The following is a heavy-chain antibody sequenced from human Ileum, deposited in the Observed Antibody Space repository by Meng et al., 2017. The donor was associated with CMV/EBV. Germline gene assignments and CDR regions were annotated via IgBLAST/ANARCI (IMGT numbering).Heavy chain of an antibody. J-gene: IGHJ4*02. Sequence: SETLSLTCAVSGTSISGFYWSWIRQPPGKGLEWIGSIYYSGSTNYNPSLKSRVTMSVDTSKNQFSLKMSSVTTADTGVYYCARVGYNDFWSAYGIDFWGQGTLVTVSS. D-gene: IGHD3/OR15-3a*01. CDR3: ARVGYNDFWSAYGIDF. CDR2: IYYSGST. V-gene: IGHV4-59*01. CDR1: GTSISGFY.